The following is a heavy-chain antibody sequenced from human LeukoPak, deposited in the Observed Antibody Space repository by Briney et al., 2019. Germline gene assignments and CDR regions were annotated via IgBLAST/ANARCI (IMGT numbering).Heavy chain of an antibody. CDR1: GCSISSHY. J-gene: IGHJ4*02. D-gene: IGHD6-19*01. Sequence: SETLSLTCTVSGCSISSHYWTWLRQSPGQRLEWIGYISYSGSTNYNPSLKSRVTISVDTSKNQFSLKLSSVTAADTAVYFCARDPNSSGWPSFDYWGQGTLVTVSS. CDR2: ISYSGST. V-gene: IGHV4-59*11. CDR3: ARDPNSSGWPSFDY.